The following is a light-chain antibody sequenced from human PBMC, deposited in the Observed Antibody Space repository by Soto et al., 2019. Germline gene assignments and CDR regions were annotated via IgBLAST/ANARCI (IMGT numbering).Light chain of an antibody. J-gene: IGKJ3*01. CDR3: QQYNNGGFT. CDR1: QSVTSN. Sequence: IVMTQSPATLSVSPGERATLSCRASQSVTSNLAWYQQKPGQAPRLLIYGASTRDTGIPDRFSGSGSGTEFTLTISSLQSEDFAVYYCQQYNNGGFTFGPGTKVDIK. CDR2: GAS. V-gene: IGKV3-15*01.